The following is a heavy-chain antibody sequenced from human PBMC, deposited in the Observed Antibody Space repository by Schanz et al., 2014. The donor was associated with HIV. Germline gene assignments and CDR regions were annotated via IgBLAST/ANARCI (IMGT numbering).Heavy chain of an antibody. J-gene: IGHJ4*02. CDR3: ARSRGGGWSFDY. V-gene: IGHV3-48*02. D-gene: IGHD6-19*01. CDR1: GFTFSNAW. Sequence: VQLVESGGGVVQPGGSLRLSCAASGFTFSNAWMNWVRQAPGKGLEWVSYISSSSNTIYYADSVKGRFTISRDNAKNSLYLQMNSLRDEDTAIYYCARSRGGGWSFDYWGQGTLVTVSS. CDR2: ISSSSNTI.